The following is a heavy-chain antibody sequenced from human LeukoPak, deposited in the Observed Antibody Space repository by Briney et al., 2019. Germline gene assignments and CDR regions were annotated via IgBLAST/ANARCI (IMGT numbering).Heavy chain of an antibody. Sequence: GSLRLSCAASGFSFSGYSMNCVRQAPGKGLEWVAHIRGTISAVNYAASVRGRFTISRDNAKNALFLEMRSLRDEDTAVYYCARDRDWSFDYWGEGTLVTVSS. D-gene: IGHD3-9*01. CDR3: ARDRDWSFDY. CDR1: GFSFSGYS. J-gene: IGHJ4*02. V-gene: IGHV3-48*02. CDR2: IRGTISAV.